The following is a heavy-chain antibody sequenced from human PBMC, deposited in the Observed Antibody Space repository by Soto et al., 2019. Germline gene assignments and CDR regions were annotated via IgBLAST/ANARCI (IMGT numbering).Heavy chain of an antibody. J-gene: IGHJ4*02. CDR2: ISGSGTNI. CDR1: GFTFSDYY. CDR3: AKMLSTGWYDPVFH. D-gene: IGHD6-19*01. Sequence: QVQLVESGGGSVKTRGSLRLSCAGSGFTFSDYYMSWVRQAPGKGLEWISYISGSGTNIYYADSVKGRFTISRDNAKNSVYLQMDSLRAEYTATYFCAKMLSTGWYDPVFHWGQGTLVSVSS. V-gene: IGHV3-11*01.